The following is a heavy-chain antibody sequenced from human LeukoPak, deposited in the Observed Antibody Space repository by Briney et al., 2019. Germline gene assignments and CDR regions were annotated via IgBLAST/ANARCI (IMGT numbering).Heavy chain of an antibody. CDR3: ARDTSGNNFEY. CDR2: INPNSGGT. Sequence: GASVKVSCKASGYTFSSYDINWVRQATGQGLEWMGWINPNSGGTTYARKFQGRVTMTRDTSISTAYMELSRLKSDDTAVYYCARDTSGNNFEYWGQGTLVSVSS. V-gene: IGHV1-2*02. J-gene: IGHJ4*02. D-gene: IGHD1/OR15-1a*01. CDR1: GYTFSSYD.